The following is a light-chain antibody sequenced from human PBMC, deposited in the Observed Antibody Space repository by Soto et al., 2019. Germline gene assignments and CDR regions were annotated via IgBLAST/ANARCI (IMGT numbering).Light chain of an antibody. CDR2: GAS. J-gene: IGKJ5*01. Sequence: DLQMTQSPSSVSASVGGRVTITCRASQDIGSWLAWYQQKPGKAPDLLIYGASSLQSGVPSRFYGSGSGTDFTLTISSLQPEDFATYYCQQGGSFPITFGHGTRLEIK. CDR1: QDIGSW. CDR3: QQGGSFPIT. V-gene: IGKV1-12*01.